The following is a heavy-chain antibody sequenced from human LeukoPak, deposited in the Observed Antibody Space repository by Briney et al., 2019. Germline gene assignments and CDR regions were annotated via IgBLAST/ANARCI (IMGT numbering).Heavy chain of an antibody. CDR2: ISSSSSYI. CDR1: GFTFSSYS. V-gene: IGHV3-21*01. D-gene: IGHD3-22*01. CDR3: ASLSYHYDSSGYYPIDAFDI. Sequence: GGSLRLSCAASGFTFSSYSMNWVRQAPGKGLEWVSCISSSSSYIYYADSVKGRFTISRDNAKNSLYLQMNSLRAEDTAVYYCASLSYHYDSSGYYPIDAFDIWGQGTMVTVSS. J-gene: IGHJ3*02.